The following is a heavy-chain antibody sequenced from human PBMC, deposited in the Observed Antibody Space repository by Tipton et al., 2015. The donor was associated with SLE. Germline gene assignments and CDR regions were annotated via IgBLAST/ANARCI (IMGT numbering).Heavy chain of an antibody. CDR3: TRQTTKWD. D-gene: IGHD1-26*01. Sequence: VKPSQTLSLTCAISGDSVSSNSAAWNWIRQSPSRGLEWLGRTYYRAKWYHDYALSVQSRIIINPDTSKNQFSLQLNSVTPEDTAVYYCTRQTTKWDWGQGTLVTVSS. V-gene: IGHV6-1*01. CDR1: GDSVSSNSAA. CDR2: TYYRAKWYH. J-gene: IGHJ4*02.